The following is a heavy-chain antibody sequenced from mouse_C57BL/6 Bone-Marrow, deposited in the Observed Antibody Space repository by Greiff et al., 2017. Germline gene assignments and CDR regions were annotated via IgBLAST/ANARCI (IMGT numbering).Heavy chain of an antibody. D-gene: IGHD2-10*01. CDR1: GYAFSSYW. CDR3: ARSLLPPVAY. J-gene: IGHJ3*01. Sequence: VQLQQSGAELVKPGASVKISCKASGYAFSSYWMNWVKQRPGKGLEWIGQIYPGDGDTNYNGKFKGKATLTADKSSSTAYMQLSILTAEDTAVYFCARSLLPPVAYWGQGTLVTVSA. V-gene: IGHV1-80*01. CDR2: IYPGDGDT.